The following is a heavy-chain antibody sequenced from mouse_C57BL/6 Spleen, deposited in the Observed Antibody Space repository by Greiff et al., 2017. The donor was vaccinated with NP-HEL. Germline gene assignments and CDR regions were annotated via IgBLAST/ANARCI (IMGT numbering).Heavy chain of an antibody. CDR3: ARVGLPYYFDY. Sequence: VQLQQSGAELVKPGASVKISCKASGYAFSSYWMNWVKQRPGKGLEWIGQIYPGDGDTNYNGKFKGKATLTADKSSSTAYMQRSSLTSEDSAVYFCARVGLPYYFDYWGQGTTLTVSS. CDR2: IYPGDGDT. J-gene: IGHJ2*01. D-gene: IGHD5-5*01. CDR1: GYAFSSYW. V-gene: IGHV1-80*01.